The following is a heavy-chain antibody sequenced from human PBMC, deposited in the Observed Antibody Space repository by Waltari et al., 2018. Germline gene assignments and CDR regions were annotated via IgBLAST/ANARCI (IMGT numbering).Heavy chain of an antibody. CDR2: VHHSGRT. Sequence: WWSWVRQSPGKGLEWIGQVHHSGRTYSTPSIKSRVTISIDWSKNQFSLNLSSVNDADTAVYYCAADRGNGLYFDYWGQGTLVTVSS. V-gene: IGHV4-4*02. CDR3: AADRGNGLYFDY. J-gene: IGHJ4*02. CDR1: W. D-gene: IGHD2-15*01.